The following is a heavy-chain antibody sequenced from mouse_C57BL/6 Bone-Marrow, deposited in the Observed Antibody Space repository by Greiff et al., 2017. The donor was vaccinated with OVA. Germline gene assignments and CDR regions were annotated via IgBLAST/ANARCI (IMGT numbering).Heavy chain of an antibody. V-gene: IGHV1-69*01. J-gene: IGHJ2*01. CDR2: IDPSDSYT. CDR1: GYTFTSYW. D-gene: IGHD2-3*01. Sequence: VKLQQPGAELVMPGASVKLSCKASGYTFTSYWMHWVKQRPGQGLEWIGEIDPSDSYTNYNQKFKGKSTLTVDKSSSTAYMQLSSLTSEDSAVYYCARTGADGYPDYWGQGTTLTVSS. CDR3: ARTGADGYPDY.